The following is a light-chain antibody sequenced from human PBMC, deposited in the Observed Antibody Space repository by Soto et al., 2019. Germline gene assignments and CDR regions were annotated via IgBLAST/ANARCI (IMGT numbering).Light chain of an antibody. CDR1: SSNIGTGYD. CDR3: QTYDSSLSGYV. Sequence: QSVLTQPPSVSGAPGQRVTISCTGGSSNIGTGYDVHWYKQLPGTAPKLLIYANINRPSGVPDRCSGSKSGTSASLSITGIQAEDEAYYYCQTYDSSLSGYVFGTGTKVTV. J-gene: IGLJ1*01. CDR2: ANI. V-gene: IGLV1-40*01.